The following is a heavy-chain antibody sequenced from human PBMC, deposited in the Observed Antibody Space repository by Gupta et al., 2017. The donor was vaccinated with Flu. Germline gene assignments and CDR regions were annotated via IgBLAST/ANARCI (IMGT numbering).Heavy chain of an antibody. CDR3: VRDRGLFFDY. V-gene: IGHV3-74*01. J-gene: IGHJ4*02. CDR1: VFNFNKYW. CDR2: INADGTIT. Sequence: EVQLVESGGDLVQPGGSLRLSCEASVFNFNKYWIHWVRQVPGKGLMWVSRINADGTITTYEDSVKGRFTISRDNAKNTVYLQMNSLRVEDTAIYSCVRDRGLFFDYWGQGALVAVSS.